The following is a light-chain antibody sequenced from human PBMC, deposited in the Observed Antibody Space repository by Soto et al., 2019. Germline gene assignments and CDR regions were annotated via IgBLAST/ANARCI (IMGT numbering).Light chain of an antibody. V-gene: IGLV2-8*01. CDR2: EVT. CDR1: SSDVGGYNY. Sequence: QSALTQPPSASGSPGQTVTISCTGTSSDVGGYNYVSWYQQYPGTAPKFIIYEVTNRPSGVSDRFSGSKSGNTASLTISGLQPEDEADYYCTSYTVRKSWVFGGGTKLTVL. CDR3: TSYTVRKSWV. J-gene: IGLJ3*02.